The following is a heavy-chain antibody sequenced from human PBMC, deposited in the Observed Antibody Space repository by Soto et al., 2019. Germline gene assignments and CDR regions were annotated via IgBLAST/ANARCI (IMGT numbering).Heavy chain of an antibody. D-gene: IGHD3-9*01. CDR3: ARVYDILTGSYGMDV. CDR2: IWYDGSNK. J-gene: IGHJ6*02. V-gene: IGHV3-33*01. CDR1: GFTFSSYG. Sequence: GGAPRLSCAASGFTFSSYGMHWVRQAPGKGLEGVAVIWYDGSNKYYADSVKGRFTISRDNSKNTLYLQMNSLRAEDTAVYYCARVYDILTGSYGMDVWGQGTTVTVSS.